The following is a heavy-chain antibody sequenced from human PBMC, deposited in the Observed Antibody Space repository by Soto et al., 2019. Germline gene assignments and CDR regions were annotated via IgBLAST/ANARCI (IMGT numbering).Heavy chain of an antibody. CDR1: GFTFSNYV. CDR2: IGGSGGDT. V-gene: IGHV3-23*01. J-gene: IGHJ6*02. D-gene: IGHD3-3*01. CDR3: VRDWSGSRCPCMDV. Sequence: QLLESGGGLVQPGGSLRVSCAASGFTFSNYVMTWVRQAPGQGLEWVSTIGGSGGDTYYSDSVKGRFTISRDNSRNSLYLQMDSLRAEDTALYYCVRDWSGSRCPCMDVWGQGTTVTVSS.